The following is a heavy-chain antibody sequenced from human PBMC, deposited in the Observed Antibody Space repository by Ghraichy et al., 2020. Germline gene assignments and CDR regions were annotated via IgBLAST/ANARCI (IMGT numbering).Heavy chain of an antibody. Sequence: GGSLRLSCAASGFSFNDYYMTWIRQAPGRGPEWLSYIDPSSTYTNYADSVNGRFTISRDNAMRSIYLHMNSLRPDDTAVYYCARDSRTRDDNNRGLTDFWGQGTRVTVSS. J-gene: IGHJ4*02. CDR1: GFSFNDYY. CDR3: ARDSRTRDDNNRGLTDF. CDR2: IDPSSTYT. D-gene: IGHD5-24*01. V-gene: IGHV3-11*05.